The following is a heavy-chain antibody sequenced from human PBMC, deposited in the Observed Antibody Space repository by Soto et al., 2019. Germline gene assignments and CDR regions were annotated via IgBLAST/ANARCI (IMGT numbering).Heavy chain of an antibody. CDR2: IIPIFGTA. Sequence: ASVKVSCKASGGTFSSYAISWVRQAPGQGLEWMGGIIPIFGTANYAQKFQGRVTITADESTSTAYMELSSLRSEDTAVYYCARVFVVVPAATQYYYYGMDVWGQGTTVTVSS. CDR3: ARVFVVVPAATQYYYYGMDV. D-gene: IGHD2-2*01. CDR1: GGTFSSYA. V-gene: IGHV1-69*13. J-gene: IGHJ6*02.